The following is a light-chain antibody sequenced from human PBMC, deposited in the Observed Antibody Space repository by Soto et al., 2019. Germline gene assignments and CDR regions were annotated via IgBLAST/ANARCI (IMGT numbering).Light chain of an antibody. V-gene: IGKV3-20*01. CDR3: QQYGSIPLT. CDR2: GVS. CDR1: QSVSNTY. Sequence: EIVLTQSPGTLSLSPGETATLSCRASQSVSNTYLAWHQQKPGQAPRLLIYGVSNRATGIPDRFSGSGSGTGFTLTISRLEPEDFAVYYCQQYGSIPLTFGGGTKVEIK. J-gene: IGKJ4*01.